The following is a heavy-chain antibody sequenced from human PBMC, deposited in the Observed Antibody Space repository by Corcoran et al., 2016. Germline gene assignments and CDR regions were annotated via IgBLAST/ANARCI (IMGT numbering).Heavy chain of an antibody. V-gene: IGHV3-30*03. J-gene: IGHJ6*02. CDR2: ISYDGSNK. Sequence: QVQLVESGGGVVQPGRSLRLSCAASGFTFSSYGMHWVRQAPGKGLEWVAVISYDGSNKYYADSVKGRFTISRDNSKNTLYLQMNSLRAEDTAVYYVVLSDSNYGDYYYGMDVWGQGTTVTVSS. CDR3: VLSDSNYGDYYYGMDV. D-gene: IGHD4-4*01. CDR1: GFTFSSYG.